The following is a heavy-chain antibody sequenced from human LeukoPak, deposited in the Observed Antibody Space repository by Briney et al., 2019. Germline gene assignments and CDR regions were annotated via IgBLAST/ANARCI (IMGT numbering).Heavy chain of an antibody. D-gene: IGHD6-19*01. V-gene: IGHV1-18*01. CDR3: AREAVSFVAVANDGYFDF. CDR1: GYVFNSFG. CDR2: VSAYKGYT. J-gene: IGHJ4*02. Sequence: ASVRVSCKTSGYVFNSFGITWLRQAPGQGLEWMGWVSAYKGYTSHAQKFQDRVIMTTDTSTTTAYMELRNLKSDDTAVYYCAREAVSFVAVANDGYFDFWGQGSLVIVSS.